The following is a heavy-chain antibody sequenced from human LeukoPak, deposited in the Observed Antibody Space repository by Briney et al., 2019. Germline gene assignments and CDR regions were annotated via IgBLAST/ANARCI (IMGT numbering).Heavy chain of an antibody. CDR3: ARHRSTYDSSGYSPLYYFDY. Sequence: SETLSLTCTVSGYSISSDYYWGWIRQPPGKGLEWIGSIYYSGKTYYNPSLKSRVSISLDTSKNQFSLKLSSVTAADMAVYYCARHRSTYDSSGYSPLYYFDYWGQGTLVTVSS. D-gene: IGHD3-22*01. J-gene: IGHJ4*02. CDR2: IYYSGKT. V-gene: IGHV4-38-2*02. CDR1: GYSISSDYY.